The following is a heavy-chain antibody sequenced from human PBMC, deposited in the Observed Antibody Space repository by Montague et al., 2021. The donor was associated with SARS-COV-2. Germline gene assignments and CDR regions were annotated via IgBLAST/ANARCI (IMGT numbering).Heavy chain of an antibody. CDR3: VRDHPYGGPRGAYDI. V-gene: IGHV4-59*01. CDR1: GGSITGYY. D-gene: IGHD4-23*01. J-gene: IGHJ3*02. CDR2: IYDGGAV. Sequence: ETLSLTCTVSGGSITGYYWSWLRRSPGKGLEWIAYIYDGGAVNYDPSLGSRVTISTDTSKNQLSLKVNSVTAADTAVYYCVRDHPYGGPRGAYDIWGQGTVVTVSS.